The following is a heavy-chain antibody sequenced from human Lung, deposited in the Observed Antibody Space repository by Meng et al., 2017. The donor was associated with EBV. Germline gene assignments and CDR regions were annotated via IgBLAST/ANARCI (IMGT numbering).Heavy chain of an antibody. V-gene: IGHV3-15*01. CDR2: IKSKTDGGTT. D-gene: IGHD4-23*01. CDR1: GFPFRNAW. Sequence: VVVSGGGCITHGGSRGFSCAASGFPFRNAWMSWVRQAPGKGLEWVGRIKSKTDGGTTDYAAPVKGRFTISRDDSKSTLYLQMNSLKTEDTAVYYCTRWSYGGTAYWGQGTLVTVSS. J-gene: IGHJ4*02. CDR3: TRWSYGGTAY.